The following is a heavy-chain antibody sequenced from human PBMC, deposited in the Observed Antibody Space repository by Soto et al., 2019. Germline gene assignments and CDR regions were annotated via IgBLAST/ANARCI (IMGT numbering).Heavy chain of an antibody. CDR3: ARDRLGGELPAPCDY. Sequence: QVQLVESGGGVVQPGRSLRLSCAASGFTFSSYGMHWVRQAPGKGLEWVAVIWYDGSNKYYADSVKGRFTISRDNSKNTLYLQMNSLRAEDTAVYYCARDRLGGELPAPCDYWGQGTLVTVSS. J-gene: IGHJ4*02. V-gene: IGHV3-33*01. CDR1: GFTFSSYG. CDR2: IWYDGSNK. D-gene: IGHD2-21*01.